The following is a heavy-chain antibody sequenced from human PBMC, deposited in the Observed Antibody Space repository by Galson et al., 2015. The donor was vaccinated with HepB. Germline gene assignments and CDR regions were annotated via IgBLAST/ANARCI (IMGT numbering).Heavy chain of an antibody. Sequence: SLRLSCAASGFTFSRYAMNWVRQAPGRGLEWVSSITGPGGGTYSADSVKGRFTISRDNSRNTLFLRIDSLRAEDTAVYYCATARDDFWSGYWFDSWGQGTLVTASS. J-gene: IGHJ5*01. CDR2: ITGPGGGT. V-gene: IGHV3-23*01. CDR1: GFTFSRYA. D-gene: IGHD3-3*01. CDR3: ATARDDFWSGYWFDS.